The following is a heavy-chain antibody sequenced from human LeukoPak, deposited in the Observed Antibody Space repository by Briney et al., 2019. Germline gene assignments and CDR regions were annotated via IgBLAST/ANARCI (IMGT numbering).Heavy chain of an antibody. V-gene: IGHV3-23*01. J-gene: IGHJ4*02. CDR2: ISGSAYST. CDR1: GFTFNSYA. D-gene: IGHD5-24*01. CDR3: AREIGPRDGYHKGFDY. Sequence: GGSLRLSCAASGFTFNSYAMSWVRQAPGKGLEWVSSISGSAYSTNYADSVKGRFTISRDNSKNTLYLQMNSLRAEDTAVYYCAREIGPRDGYHKGFDYWGQGTLVTVSS.